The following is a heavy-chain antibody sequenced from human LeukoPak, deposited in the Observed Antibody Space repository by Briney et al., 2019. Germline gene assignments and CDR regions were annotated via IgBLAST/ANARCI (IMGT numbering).Heavy chain of an antibody. Sequence: SQTLSLTCAISGDSVSSNSAAWNWIRQSPSRGLEWLGRTYYRSKWYNDYAVSVKSRITINPDTSKNQFSLQLNSVTPEDTAVYYCARDHESGRGVVPAAPLGRFDPWGQGTLVTVSS. V-gene: IGHV6-1*01. D-gene: IGHD2-2*01. CDR1: GDSVSSNSAA. CDR3: ARDHESGRGVVPAAPLGRFDP. J-gene: IGHJ5*02. CDR2: TYYRSKWYN.